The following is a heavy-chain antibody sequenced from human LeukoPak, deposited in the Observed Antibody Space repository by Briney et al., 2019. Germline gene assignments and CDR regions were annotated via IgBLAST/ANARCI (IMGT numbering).Heavy chain of an antibody. Sequence: SETLSLTCTASGGSISTSTYYWGWIRQPPGKGLEWIGSIYYNGTTYYNPSLKSRVSISVDTSKNQFSLKVTSVTATDTALYYCARHSRNPSSGPSFDYWGQGTLVTVSS. CDR1: GGSISTSTYY. V-gene: IGHV4-39*01. D-gene: IGHD3-22*01. CDR2: IYYNGTT. CDR3: ARHSRNPSSGPSFDY. J-gene: IGHJ4*02.